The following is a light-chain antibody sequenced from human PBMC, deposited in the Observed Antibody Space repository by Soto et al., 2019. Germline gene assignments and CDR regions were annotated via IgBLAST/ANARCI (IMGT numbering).Light chain of an antibody. CDR3: QNYDLPHST. CDR1: QDISRY. V-gene: IGKV1-33*01. CDR2: DVS. J-gene: IGKJ4*01. Sequence: DIQMTQSPASLSASVGDRVTISCQASQDISRYLNWYQHKTGRAPQLLINDVSSLETGVPSRFSATGSRTEFTRTIIGLQPEELAKYYCQNYDLPHSTFGGGTKVAIK.